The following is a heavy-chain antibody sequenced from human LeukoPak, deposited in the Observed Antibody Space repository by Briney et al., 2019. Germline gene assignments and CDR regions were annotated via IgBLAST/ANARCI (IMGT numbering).Heavy chain of an antibody. Sequence: GGSLRLSCAASGFTFSSYAMSWVRQAPGKGLEWVSAISGSGGSTYYADSVKGRFTISRDNSKNTLYLQMNSLRAEDTAVYYCAKRSRFLEWFGYYYYGMDVWGQGTTVTVSS. CDR2: ISGSGGST. CDR1: GFTFSSYA. CDR3: AKRSRFLEWFGYYYYGMDV. J-gene: IGHJ6*02. D-gene: IGHD3-3*01. V-gene: IGHV3-23*01.